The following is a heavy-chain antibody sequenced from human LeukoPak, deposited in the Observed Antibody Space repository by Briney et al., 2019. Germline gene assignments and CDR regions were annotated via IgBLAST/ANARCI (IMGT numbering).Heavy chain of an antibody. D-gene: IGHD3-10*01. CDR3: ARGPYGSGSYPVEG. V-gene: IGHV1-8*01. Sequence: ASVKVSCKASGYTFTSYDINWVRQATGQGLEWMGWMNPNSGNTGYAQKFQGRVTMTRNTSISTAYMELSSLRSEDTAVYYCARGPYGSGSYPVEGWGQGTLVTVSS. CDR1: GYTFTSYD. CDR2: MNPNSGNT. J-gene: IGHJ4*02.